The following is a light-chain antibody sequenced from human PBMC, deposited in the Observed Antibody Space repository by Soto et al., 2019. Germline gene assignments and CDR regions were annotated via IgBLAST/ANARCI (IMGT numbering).Light chain of an antibody. V-gene: IGKV3-11*01. Sequence: EIVLTQPPATLSLSPGETATLSCWASQSVSRYLAWYQQKPGQAPRLLIYDASNRATGIPSRFSGRGSGTDFTLTISSLEPEDFAVYYCQQHSDWPLTFGGGTKVGIK. J-gene: IGKJ4*01. CDR3: QQHSDWPLT. CDR1: QSVSRY. CDR2: DAS.